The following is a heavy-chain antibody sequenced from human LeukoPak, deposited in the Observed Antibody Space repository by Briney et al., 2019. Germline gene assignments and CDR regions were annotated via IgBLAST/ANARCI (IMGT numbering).Heavy chain of an antibody. D-gene: IGHD1-26*01. CDR1: GYSFTNYW. CDR3: ARHSLVGATLSYFDY. V-gene: IGHV5-51*01. CDR2: IYPGDSDT. Sequence: GESLQISCKDSGYSFTNYWIAWLRQMPGKGLEWMGIIYPGDSDTRYSPSFQGQVTISADKSISTAYLQWSSLKASDTAMYYCARHSLVGATLSYFDYWGQGTLVTVSS. J-gene: IGHJ4*02.